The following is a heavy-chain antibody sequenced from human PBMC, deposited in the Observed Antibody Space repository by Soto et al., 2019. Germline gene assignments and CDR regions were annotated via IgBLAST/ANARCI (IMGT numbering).Heavy chain of an antibody. J-gene: IGHJ4*02. CDR2: IYYSGST. CDR1: GGSISSSSYY. D-gene: IGHD6-6*01. CDR3: ARQGGIAARPDFDY. V-gene: IGHV4-39*01. Sequence: SETLSLTCTVSGGSISSSSYYWGWIRQPPGKGLEWIGSIYYSGSTYYNPSLKSRVTISVDTSKNQFSLKLSSVTAADTAVYYCARQGGIAARPDFDYWGQGTLVTVSS.